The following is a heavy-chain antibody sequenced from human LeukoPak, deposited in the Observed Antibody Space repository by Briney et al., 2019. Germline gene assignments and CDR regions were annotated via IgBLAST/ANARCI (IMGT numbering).Heavy chain of an antibody. CDR1: GGSFSGYY. CDR3: ARGLLYIAVAGTVNYYYCMDV. CDR2: INHSGST. J-gene: IGHJ6*03. D-gene: IGHD6-19*01. V-gene: IGHV4-34*01. Sequence: SETLSLTCAVYGGSFSGYYWSWIRQPPGKGLEWIGEINHSGSTNYNPSLKSRVTISVDTSKNQFSLKLSSVTAADTAVYYCARGLLYIAVAGTVNYYYCMDVWGKGTTVTVSS.